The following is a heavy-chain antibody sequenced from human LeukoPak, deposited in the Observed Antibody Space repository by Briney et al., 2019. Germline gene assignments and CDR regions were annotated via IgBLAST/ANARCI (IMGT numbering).Heavy chain of an antibody. CDR1: GYIFINYY. CDR2: INPNGAYT. J-gene: IGHJ4*02. V-gene: IGHV1-46*01. Sequence: ASVKVSCKASGYIFINYYIHWVRQAPGQGLEWMGLINPNGAYTTNAQKFQGRVTMTRDTSTSTVYMELSSLRSEDTAVYYCASLGSGSSRIIDFDYWGQGTLVTVSS. CDR3: ASLGSGSSRIIDFDY. D-gene: IGHD3-10*01.